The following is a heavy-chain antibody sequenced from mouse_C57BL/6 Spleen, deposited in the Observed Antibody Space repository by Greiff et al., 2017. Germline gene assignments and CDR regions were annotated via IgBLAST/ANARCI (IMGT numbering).Heavy chain of an antibody. CDR3: TTPSYGSSDY. D-gene: IGHD1-1*01. V-gene: IGHV14-4*01. J-gene: IGHJ2*01. CDR2: IDPENGDT. Sequence: VQLKQSGAELVRPGASVKLSCTASGFNIKDDYMHWVKQRPEQGLEWIGWIDPENGDTEYASKFQGKATITADTSSNTAYLQLSSLTSEDTAVYYCTTPSYGSSDYWGQGTTLTVSS. CDR1: GFNIKDDY.